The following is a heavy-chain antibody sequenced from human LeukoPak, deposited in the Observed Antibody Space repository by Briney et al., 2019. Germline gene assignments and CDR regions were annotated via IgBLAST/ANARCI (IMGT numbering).Heavy chain of an antibody. V-gene: IGHV3-23*01. D-gene: IGHD3-22*01. CDR1: GFTFSDHA. Sequence: GGSLRLSCAASGFTFSDHAMSWVRQAPGKGLEWVSAIRGTGTTTFYADSVKGRFTISRDNSKNTLYLQMNSLRAEDTAVYYCAKGAMIKTGGWFDPWGQGTLVTVSS. J-gene: IGHJ5*02. CDR2: IRGTGTTT. CDR3: AKGAMIKTGGWFDP.